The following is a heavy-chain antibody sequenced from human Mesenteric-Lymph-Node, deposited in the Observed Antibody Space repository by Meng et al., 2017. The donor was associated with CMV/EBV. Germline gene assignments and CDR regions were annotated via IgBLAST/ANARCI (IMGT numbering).Heavy chain of an antibody. CDR1: GDSVSRNSAA. CDR3: AREPLIYYDTSGYYYYFDY. CDR2: TYYRSKWYN. J-gene: IGHJ4*02. Sequence: SQTRSLTGAISGDSVSRNSAAWNWIRQSPSRGLEWLGRTYYRSKWYNDYAVSVKSRITINPDTSKNQFSLQLKSVTPEDTAVYYCAREPLIYYDTSGYYYYFDYWGQGTLVTVSS. D-gene: IGHD3-22*01. V-gene: IGHV6-1*01.